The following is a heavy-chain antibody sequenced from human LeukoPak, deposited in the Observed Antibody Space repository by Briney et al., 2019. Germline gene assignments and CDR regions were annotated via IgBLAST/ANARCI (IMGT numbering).Heavy chain of an antibody. CDR1: GGSISSGGYY. D-gene: IGHD3-16*02. CDR3: ARAVYAYIWGSYRFDY. J-gene: IGHJ4*02. Sequence: SDTLSLTCTVSGGSISSGGYYWSCIRQPPGKGLEWIGFIYYSGSTYYNPSLKSRVTFSVDTSKNQFSLKLSSVNAADTAVYYCARAVYAYIWGSYRFDYWGQGTLVTVSS. CDR2: IYYSGST. V-gene: IGHV4-31*03.